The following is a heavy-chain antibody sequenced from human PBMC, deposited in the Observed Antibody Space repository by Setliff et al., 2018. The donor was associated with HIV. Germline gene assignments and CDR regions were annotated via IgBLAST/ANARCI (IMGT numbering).Heavy chain of an antibody. V-gene: IGHV4-59*01. CDR3: ARGNYDTSDYYTNFYYSYMDV. CDR1: GDPISTYY. D-gene: IGHD3-22*01. Sequence: KTSETLSLTCTVSGDPISTYYWSWVRKPPGKGLEWIGHVYYSGSTSYSPALRGRVTMSVDPSKNQFSLELISVTAADMAIYYCARGNYDTSDYYTNFYYSYMDVWGKGTAVTVSS. CDR2: VYYSGST. J-gene: IGHJ6*03.